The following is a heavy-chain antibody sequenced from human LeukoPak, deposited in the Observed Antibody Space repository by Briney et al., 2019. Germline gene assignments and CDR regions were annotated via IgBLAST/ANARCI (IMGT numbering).Heavy chain of an antibody. CDR1: GFTVSSNY. D-gene: IGHD6-19*01. CDR3: SNGRTSSGTLQHDY. Sequence: PGGSLRLSCAASGFTVSSNYMSWVRQAPGKGLEWVSAISDNSGNTYYADSVKGRFTISRDNSENTLYLQMNSLRAEDTALYYCSNGRTSSGTLQHDYWGQGTLVTVSS. J-gene: IGHJ4*02. V-gene: IGHV3-23*01. CDR2: ISDNSGNT.